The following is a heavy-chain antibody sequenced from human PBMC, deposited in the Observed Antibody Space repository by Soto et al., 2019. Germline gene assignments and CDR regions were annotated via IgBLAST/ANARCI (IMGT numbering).Heavy chain of an antibody. CDR1: GGTFSSYA. V-gene: IGHV1-69*13. CDR2: IIPILGTA. D-gene: IGHD3-10*01. Sequence: SVNVSCKASGGTFSSYAISWVRQAPGQGLEWMGGIIPILGTANYAQKFQGRVTITADESTSTAYMELSSLRSEDTAVYYCARGDYYGSGSLAYNYYYGMDVWGQGTTVTVSS. J-gene: IGHJ6*02. CDR3: ARGDYYGSGSLAYNYYYGMDV.